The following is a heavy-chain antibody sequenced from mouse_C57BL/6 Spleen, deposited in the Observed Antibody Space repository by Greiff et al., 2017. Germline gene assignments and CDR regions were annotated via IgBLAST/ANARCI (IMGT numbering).Heavy chain of an antibody. CDR3: ARDRNKDWTGYFDV. Sequence: EVQLVESGGGLVKPGGSLKLSCAASGFTFSSYAMSWVRQTPEKRLEWVATISDGGSYTYYPDNVKGRFTISRDNAKNNLYLQMSHLKSEDTAMYYCARDRNKDWTGYFDVWGTGTTVTVSS. V-gene: IGHV5-4*01. CDR1: GFTFSSYA. J-gene: IGHJ1*03. D-gene: IGHD1-3*01. CDR2: ISDGGSYT.